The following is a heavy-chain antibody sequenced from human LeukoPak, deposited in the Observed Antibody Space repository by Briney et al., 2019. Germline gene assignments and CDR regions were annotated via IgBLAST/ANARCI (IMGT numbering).Heavy chain of an antibody. CDR1: GGSISSGRYY. CDR2: LYTDDNT. CDR3: ARGVVTDDYYMDV. D-gene: IGHD2-21*02. Sequence: SETLSLTCSVSGGSISSGRYYWTWIRQPAGKGLEWIGRLYTDDNTNYDPSLESRVSISVDTSKSQFYLQLTSVTAADTAVYFCARGVVTDDYYMDVWGKGITVIVSS. V-gene: IGHV4-61*02. J-gene: IGHJ6*03.